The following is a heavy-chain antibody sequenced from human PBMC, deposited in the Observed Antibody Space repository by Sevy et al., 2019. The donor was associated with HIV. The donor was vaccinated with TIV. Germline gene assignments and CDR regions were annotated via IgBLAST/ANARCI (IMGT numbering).Heavy chain of an antibody. J-gene: IGHJ4*02. D-gene: IGHD3-10*01. Sequence: GGSLRLSCAASGFTFNTYAMTWVRQAPGKGLEWVSAISGSGGSTYYADSVKGRFTISRDNSKKTLDLQMNSLRAEDTAVYYCAKAYGSGSPPFDWGQGTLVTVSS. CDR1: GFTFNTYA. CDR2: ISGSGGST. V-gene: IGHV3-23*01. CDR3: AKAYGSGSPPFD.